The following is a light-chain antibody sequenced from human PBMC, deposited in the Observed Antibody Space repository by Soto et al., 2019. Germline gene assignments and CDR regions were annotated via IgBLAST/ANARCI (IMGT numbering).Light chain of an antibody. CDR2: EVS. V-gene: IGLV2-18*02. CDR3: SSYTSSSTDV. J-gene: IGLJ1*01. Sequence: QSALTQPPSVSGSPGQSVTISCTGTSSDVGSYNRVSWYQHPPGTAPKLMIYEVSNRPSGVPDRFSGSKSGNTASLTISGLQAEDEADYYCSSYTSSSTDVFGTGTKVTVL. CDR1: SSDVGSYNR.